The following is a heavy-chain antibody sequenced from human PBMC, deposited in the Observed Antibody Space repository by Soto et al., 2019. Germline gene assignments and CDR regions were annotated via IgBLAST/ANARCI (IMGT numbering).Heavy chain of an antibody. CDR1: GGSIRSGGYH. D-gene: IGHD2-8*01. J-gene: IGHJ3*02. Sequence: SETLSLTCSVSGGSIRSGGYHWSWIRQHPGKGLEWIGNIYHTGSAYYTPSLKSRVTFSVDTSKNQVSLRLTSVTAADTAVYSCARLQINGGAFDIWGQGTMVTVSS. V-gene: IGHV4-31*03. CDR2: IYHTGSA. CDR3: ARLQINGGAFDI.